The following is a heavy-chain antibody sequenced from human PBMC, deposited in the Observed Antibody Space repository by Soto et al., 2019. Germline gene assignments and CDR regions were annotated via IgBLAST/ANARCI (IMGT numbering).Heavy chain of an antibody. J-gene: IGHJ4*02. V-gene: IGHV4-61*01. D-gene: IGHD3-22*01. Sequence: SETLSLTCAVSGYSISSGYYCGCLRQPPGKGLEWIGYIYYSGSTNYNPSLKSRVTISVDTSKNQFSLKLSSVTAADTAVYYCARLYYYDSSGYPNFDYWGQGTLVTVSS. CDR1: GYSISSGYY. CDR2: IYYSGST. CDR3: ARLYYYDSSGYPNFDY.